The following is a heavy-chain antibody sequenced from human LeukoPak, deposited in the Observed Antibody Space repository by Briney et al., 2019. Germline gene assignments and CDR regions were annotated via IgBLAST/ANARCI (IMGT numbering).Heavy chain of an antibody. V-gene: IGHV3-7*01. J-gene: IGHJ4*02. D-gene: IGHD4-17*01. CDR3: TRDEGAKVTTFRFDY. Sequence: GGSLRLSCTASGFSFSDYYMSWVRQAPGKGLEWLAHIKHDGSDKYYVDSVNGRFTISRDNARNSLYLHMNSLRAEDTAVYYCTRDEGAKVTTFRFDYWGQGTLVSVSS. CDR2: IKHDGSDK. CDR1: GFSFSDYY.